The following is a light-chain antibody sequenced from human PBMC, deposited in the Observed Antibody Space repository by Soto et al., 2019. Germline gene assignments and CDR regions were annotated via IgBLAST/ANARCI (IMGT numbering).Light chain of an antibody. J-gene: IGKJ3*01. CDR2: GAS. V-gene: IGKV3-20*01. Sequence: EIVLTQSPGTLSSSPGERATLSCRASQSVNSSYLAWYQQKPGQAPRLLIYGASSRATGIPDRFSGSGSGTDFTLTISRLEPEDFAVYDCQQYGSSPGFTFGPGTKVDIK. CDR1: QSVNSSY. CDR3: QQYGSSPGFT.